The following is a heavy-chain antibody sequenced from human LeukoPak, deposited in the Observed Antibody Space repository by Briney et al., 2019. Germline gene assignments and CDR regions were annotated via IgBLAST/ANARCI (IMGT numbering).Heavy chain of an antibody. CDR3: ARNRVTTHSYYYGMDV. Sequence: GASVKVSRTASGYTFTSYGISWVRQAPGQGLEWMGWISAYNGNTNYAQKLQGRVTMTTDTSTSTAYMELRSLRSDDTAVYYCARNRVTTHSYYYGMDVWGQVTTVTVAS. CDR1: GYTFTSYG. V-gene: IGHV1-18*01. D-gene: IGHD4-17*01. CDR2: ISAYNGNT. J-gene: IGHJ6*02.